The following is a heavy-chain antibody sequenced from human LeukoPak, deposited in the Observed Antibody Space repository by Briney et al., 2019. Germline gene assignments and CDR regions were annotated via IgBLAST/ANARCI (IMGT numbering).Heavy chain of an antibody. CDR3: ARPSRRDSSSFRAFDI. D-gene: IGHD6-13*01. J-gene: IGHJ3*02. V-gene: IGHV1-69*05. Sequence: GASVKVSCKASGGTFSSYAISWVRQAPGQGLEWMGGIIPIFGTANYAQKFQGRVTITTDESTSTAYMELSSLRSEDTAVYYCARPSRRDSSSFRAFDIWGQGTMVTVSS. CDR1: GGTFSSYA. CDR2: IIPIFGTA.